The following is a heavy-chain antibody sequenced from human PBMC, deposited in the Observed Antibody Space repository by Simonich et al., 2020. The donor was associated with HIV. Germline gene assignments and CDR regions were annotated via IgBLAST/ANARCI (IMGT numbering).Heavy chain of an antibody. CDR2: INHSGST. V-gene: IGHV4-34*01. CDR3: ARGFYQRLYYFDY. D-gene: IGHD2-2*01. Sequence: QVQLQQWGAGLLKPSETLSLTCAVYGGSFSGYYWGWIRKPPGKGLEWIGEINHSGSTNYNPSLKSRVTISVDTSKNQFSLKLSSVTAADTAVYYCARGFYQRLYYFDYWGQGTLVTVSS. CDR1: GGSFSGYY. J-gene: IGHJ4*02.